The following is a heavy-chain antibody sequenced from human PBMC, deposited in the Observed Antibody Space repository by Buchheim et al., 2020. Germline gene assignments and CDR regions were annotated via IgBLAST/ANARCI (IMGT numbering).Heavy chain of an antibody. V-gene: IGHV4-61*01. CDR1: GGPVSSGSYY. J-gene: IGHJ4*02. CDR3: ALMSRPYYDFWSGYFDY. D-gene: IGHD3-3*01. Sequence: QVQLQESGPGLVKPSETLSLTCTVSGGPVSSGSYYWSWIRQPPGKGLEWIGYIYYSGSTNYNPSLKSRVTISVDTSKNQFSLKLSSVTAADTAVYYCALMSRPYYDFWSGYFDYWGQGTL. CDR2: IYYSGST.